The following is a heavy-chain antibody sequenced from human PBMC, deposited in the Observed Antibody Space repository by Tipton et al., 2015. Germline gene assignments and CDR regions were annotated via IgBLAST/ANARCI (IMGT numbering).Heavy chain of an antibody. J-gene: IGHJ4*02. CDR1: GFTFSSYV. CDR2: ISDSGGSP. Sequence: SLRLSCAASGFTFSSYVMSWVRQAPGKGLEWFSVISDSGGSPYYADSVKGRFTISRDNSKKTLYLQMNSLRAEVTAVYYCAKERSYYDFWSGYYQGAFDSWCQGTLVTVSS. CDR3: AKERSYYDFWSGYYQGAFDS. D-gene: IGHD3-3*01. V-gene: IGHV3-23*01.